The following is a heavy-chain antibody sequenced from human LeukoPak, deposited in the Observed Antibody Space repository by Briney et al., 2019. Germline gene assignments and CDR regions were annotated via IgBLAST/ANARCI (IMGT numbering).Heavy chain of an antibody. CDR3: ARDQLEPSRWFDY. CDR1: GFTFSNNA. V-gene: IGHV3-23*01. J-gene: IGHJ4*02. Sequence: PGGSLRLSCAASGFTFSNNAMSWVRQAPGKELEWVSATSTSGGSAYYADSVKGRFTISRDNAKNTLYLQMNSLRVEDTAVYYCARDQLEPSRWFDYWGQGTLVTVSS. D-gene: IGHD1-1*01. CDR2: TSTSGGSA.